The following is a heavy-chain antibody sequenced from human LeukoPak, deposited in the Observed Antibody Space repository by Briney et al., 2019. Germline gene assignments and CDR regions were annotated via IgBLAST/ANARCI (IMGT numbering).Heavy chain of an antibody. D-gene: IGHD3-22*01. CDR3: ARRYDSSGLSVRFDI. CDR2: INPSGGST. V-gene: IGHV1-46*01. CDR1: GYTFTSYY. Sequence: ASVKVPCKASGYTFTSYYMHWVRQAPGQGLEWMGIINPSGGSTSYAQKFQGRVTMTRDTSTSTVYMELSSLRSEDTAVYYCARRYDSSGLSVRFDIWGQGTMVTVSS. J-gene: IGHJ3*02.